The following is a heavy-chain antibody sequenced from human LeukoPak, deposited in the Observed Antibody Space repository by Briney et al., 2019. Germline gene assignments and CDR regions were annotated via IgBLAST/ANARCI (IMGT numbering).Heavy chain of an antibody. V-gene: IGHV3-64*01. CDR1: GFTFNNYA. CDR3: ARQTYAFDI. CDR2: ISSNGGST. J-gene: IGHJ3*02. Sequence: GGSLRLSCAASGFTFNNYAMSWVRQAPGKGLEYVSAISSNGGSTYYANSVKGRFTISRDNSKNTLYLQMGSLRAEDMAVYYCARQTYAFDIWGQGTMVTVSS.